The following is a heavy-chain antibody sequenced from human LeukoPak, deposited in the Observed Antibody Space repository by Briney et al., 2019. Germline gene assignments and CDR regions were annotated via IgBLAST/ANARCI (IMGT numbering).Heavy chain of an antibody. CDR3: ARYEYSGYDF. Sequence: PGGSLRLSCVASGFTFRIYRMDWVRQAPGKGLEWVSSITSEGHSTSYRDSVKGRFTISSDNAKNSLYLQMNSLRADDTAVYYCARYEYSGYDFWGQGTLVTVSS. D-gene: IGHD5-12*01. CDR1: GFTFRIYR. CDR2: ITSEGHST. J-gene: IGHJ4*02. V-gene: IGHV3-21*01.